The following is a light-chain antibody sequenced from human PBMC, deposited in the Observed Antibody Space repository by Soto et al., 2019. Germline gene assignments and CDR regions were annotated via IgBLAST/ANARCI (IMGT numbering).Light chain of an antibody. V-gene: IGKV1-5*01. CDR2: DAS. Sequence: DIQMTQSPSSVSASVVDRVTMTCRASQDISSWLVWYQQKPGKAPKLLIYDASSLESGVPSRFSGSGSGTEFTLTISSLQPDDFATYYCQQYNSYSTFGQGTKVDIK. CDR3: QQYNSYST. J-gene: IGKJ1*01. CDR1: QDISSW.